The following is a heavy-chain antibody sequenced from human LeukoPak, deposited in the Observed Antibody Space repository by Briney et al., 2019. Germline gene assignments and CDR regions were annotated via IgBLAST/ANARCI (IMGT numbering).Heavy chain of an antibody. J-gene: IGHJ6*02. CDR2: ISSSSSYI. CDR1: GFTFSSYS. V-gene: IGHV3-21*01. Sequence: GGSLRLSCAASGFTFSSYSMNWVRQAPGKGLEWVSSISSSSSYIYYADSVKGRFTISRDNAKNSLYLQMNSLRAEDTAVYYCARLPTWFGEEGDGMDVWGQGTTVTVSS. D-gene: IGHD3-10*01. CDR3: ARLPTWFGEEGDGMDV.